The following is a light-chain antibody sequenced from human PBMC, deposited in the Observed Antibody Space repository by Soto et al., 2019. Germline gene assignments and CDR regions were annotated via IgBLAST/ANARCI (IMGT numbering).Light chain of an antibody. CDR1: QSITTW. CDR3: QQYDNDSWT. J-gene: IGKJ1*01. CDR2: KAS. Sequence: DIQMTQSPSTLSASVGDRVIITCRASQSITTWLAWYQQKPGKAHNLLIYKASTLKSGVPLRFSGSGSGTEFTLTISSLQPDDFATYYCQQYDNDSWTFGQGTKVEIK. V-gene: IGKV1-5*03.